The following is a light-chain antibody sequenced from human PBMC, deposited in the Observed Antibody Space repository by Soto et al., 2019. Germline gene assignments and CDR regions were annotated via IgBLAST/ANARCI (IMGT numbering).Light chain of an antibody. V-gene: IGLV2-8*01. CDR1: SSDVGGYNY. CDR2: EVS. Sequence: QSALTQPPSASGSPGQSVTISCTGMSSDVGGYNYVSWYQQHPGKATKLMIYEVSKRPSGVPDRFSGSKSGNTASLTVSGLQAEDEADYYCSSYAGANSVVFGGGTKVTVL. CDR3: SSYAGANSVV. J-gene: IGLJ2*01.